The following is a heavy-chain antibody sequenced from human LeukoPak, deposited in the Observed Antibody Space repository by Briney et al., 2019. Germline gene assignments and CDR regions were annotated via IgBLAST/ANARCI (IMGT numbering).Heavy chain of an antibody. Sequence: PSETLSLTCAVYGGSFSGYYWSWIRQPPGKGLEWIGYIYYSGSTNYNPSLKSRVTISVDTSKNQFSLKLSSVTAADTAVYYCASFYCSGGSCYQYFSYYYMDVWSKGTTVTISS. CDR3: ASFYCSGGSCYQYFSYYYMDV. V-gene: IGHV4-34*01. CDR2: IYYSGST. D-gene: IGHD2-15*01. CDR1: GGSFSGYY. J-gene: IGHJ6*03.